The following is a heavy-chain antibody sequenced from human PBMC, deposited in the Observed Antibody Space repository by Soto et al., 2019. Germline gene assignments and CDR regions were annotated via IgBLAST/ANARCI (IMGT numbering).Heavy chain of an antibody. CDR2: IYYSGST. J-gene: IGHJ1*01. D-gene: IGHD3-3*01. CDR1: GGSISSSSYY. V-gene: IGHV4-39*01. Sequence: SETLSLPCTVSGGSISSSSYYWGWIRQPPGKGLEWIGGIYYSGSTYYNPSLKSRVTISVDTSKNQFSLKLSSVTAADTAVYYCARSYYDFWSGYYTLRLEVNAIDAEYFQHRGQGTLVTVSS. CDR3: ARSYYDFWSGYYTLRLEVNAIDAEYFQH.